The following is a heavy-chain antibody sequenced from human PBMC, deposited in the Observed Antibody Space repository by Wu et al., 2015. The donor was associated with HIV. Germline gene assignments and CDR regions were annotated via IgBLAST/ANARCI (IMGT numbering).Heavy chain of an antibody. CDR2: ITVFNGNT. CDR3: ARDYDDRGSVSLGS. CDR1: GYPFKNYG. V-gene: IGHV1-18*01. J-gene: IGHJ3*01. Sequence: QVQLMQSGGEVKRPGASVKVSCKASGYPFKNYGLTWVRQAPGQGLEWMGWITVFNGNTNYAQKFQDRVIMTTDTLTNTAYMELKSLTSDDTAVYFCARDYDDRGSVSLGSWGQGTMVTVST. D-gene: IGHD3-16*01.